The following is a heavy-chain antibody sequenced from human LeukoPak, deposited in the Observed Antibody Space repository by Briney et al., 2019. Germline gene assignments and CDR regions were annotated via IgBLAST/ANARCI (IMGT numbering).Heavy chain of an antibody. CDR2: IYTSWST. CDR1: GGSISSYY. J-gene: IGHJ6*02. Sequence: SETLSLTCAVSGGSISSYYWSWIRQPAGKGLEWIGRIYTSWSTNYNPSLKSRVTMSVDTSKNQFSLKLSSVTAADTAVYYCARDRTRVRYFDWLPTYEYYYYGMDVWGQGTTVTVSS. V-gene: IGHV4-4*07. D-gene: IGHD3-9*01. CDR3: ARDRTRVRYFDWLPTYEYYYYGMDV.